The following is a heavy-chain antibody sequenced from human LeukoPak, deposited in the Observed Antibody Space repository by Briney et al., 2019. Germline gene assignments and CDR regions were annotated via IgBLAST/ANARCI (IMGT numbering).Heavy chain of an antibody. D-gene: IGHD3-10*01. CDR2: ISTSSSYI. J-gene: IGHJ4*02. CDR1: GFTFSSYS. V-gene: IGHV3-21*01. CDR3: AKSVSLRGGPTDY. Sequence: KAGGSLRLSCAASGFTFSSYSMNWVRQAPGKGLEWVSSISTSSSYIYYADSVKGRFTISRDNSKNTLYLQMNSLRAEDTAVYYCAKSVSLRGGPTDYWGQGTLVTVSS.